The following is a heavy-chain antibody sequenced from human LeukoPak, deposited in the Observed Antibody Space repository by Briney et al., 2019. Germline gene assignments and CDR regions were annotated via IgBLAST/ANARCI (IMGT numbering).Heavy chain of an antibody. CDR1: GFTFSSYA. CDR2: ISGSGGST. Sequence: PGGSLRLSCAASGFTFSSYAMSWVRQAPGKGLEWVSAISGSGGSTYYADSVKGRFTICRDNSKNTLYLQMNSLRAEDTAVYYCAKDLQRQLTFDYWGQGTLVIVSS. V-gene: IGHV3-23*01. J-gene: IGHJ4*02. CDR3: AKDLQRQLTFDY. D-gene: IGHD6-13*01.